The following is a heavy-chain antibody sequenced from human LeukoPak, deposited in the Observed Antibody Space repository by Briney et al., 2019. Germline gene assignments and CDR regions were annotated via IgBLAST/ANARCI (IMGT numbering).Heavy chain of an antibody. CDR2: IHNSGST. D-gene: IGHD3/OR15-3a*01. CDR3: ARADWGGGSFDY. J-gene: IGHJ4*02. Sequence: SGTLSLTCTVSGGSISGHYWSWIRQPPGKGLEWIGYIHNSGSTNYSPSLKSRVTTSVDTSKNQFSLKVTSVTAADTAVYYCARADWGGGSFDYWGQGTLVTVSS. CDR1: GGSISGHY. V-gene: IGHV4-59*11.